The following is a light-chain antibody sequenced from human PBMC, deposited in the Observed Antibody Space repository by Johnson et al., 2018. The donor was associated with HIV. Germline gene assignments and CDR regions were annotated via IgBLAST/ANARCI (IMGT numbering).Light chain of an antibody. CDR3: GSWDSSLTAGV. CDR1: SSNIGSNY. V-gene: IGLV1-51*01. J-gene: IGLJ1*01. Sequence: QSVLTQPPSVYAAPGQKVTISCSGSSSNIGSNYVSWYQQLPGTAPKLLIYDNNKRPSGIPDRFSGSKSGTSATLGITGLQTGDEADYYCGSWDSSLTAGVFGTGTKVPVL. CDR2: DNN.